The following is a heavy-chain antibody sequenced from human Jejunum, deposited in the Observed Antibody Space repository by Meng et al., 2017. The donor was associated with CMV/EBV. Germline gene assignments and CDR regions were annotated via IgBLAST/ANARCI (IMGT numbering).Heavy chain of an antibody. Sequence: HLHLLQPGLGPWSPSETPPLTCTVSGGSFSSNGYSWDWVRQPPGKGLEWIGAIYHSGSTSYNPSLQSRVTMFVDTSKNQFSLMLTSVTATDTAVYYCARRRGGSGRDCWGQGTLVTVSS. V-gene: IGHV4-39*01. CDR1: GGSFSSNGYS. J-gene: IGHJ4*02. D-gene: IGHD3-10*01. CDR3: ARRRGGSGRDC. CDR2: IYHSGST.